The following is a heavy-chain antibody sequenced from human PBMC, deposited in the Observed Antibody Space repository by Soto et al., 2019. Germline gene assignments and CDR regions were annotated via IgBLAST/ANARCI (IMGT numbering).Heavy chain of an antibody. CDR1: GYSISSGYY. CDR2: IYHSGST. V-gene: IGHV4-38-2*01. Sequence: PSETLSLTCAVSGYSISSGYYWGWIRQPPGKGLEWIGSIYHSGSTYYNPSLKSRVTISVDTSKNQFSLKLSSVTAADTAVYYCARFGGVWVGAFGYWGQGTLVTVSS. D-gene: IGHD1-26*01. J-gene: IGHJ4*02. CDR3: ARFGGVWVGAFGY.